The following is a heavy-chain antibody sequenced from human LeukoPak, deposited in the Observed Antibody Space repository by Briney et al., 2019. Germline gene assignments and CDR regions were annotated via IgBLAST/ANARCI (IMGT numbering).Heavy chain of an antibody. V-gene: IGHV4-34*01. CDR1: GGSFSGYY. Sequence: SETLSLTCAVYGGSFSGYYWSWIRQPPGKGLEWIGEINHSGSTNYNPSLKSRVTISVDTSKNQFSPKLSSVTAADTALYYCARGSRWLQYVDYWGQGTLVTVYS. CDR3: ARGSRWLQYVDY. J-gene: IGHJ4*02. CDR2: INHSGST. D-gene: IGHD5-24*01.